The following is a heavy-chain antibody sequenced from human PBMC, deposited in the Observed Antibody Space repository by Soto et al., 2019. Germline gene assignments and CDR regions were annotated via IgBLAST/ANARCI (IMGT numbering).Heavy chain of an antibody. Sequence: QVQLVQSGAEVKKPGSSVKVSCKASGGTFTSYAISWVRQAPGQGLEWMGGIIPIFGTADYAQKFQGRVTITADESTSTAYMALSSLRSEDTAVYYCATQGLPNYYSYGMDVWGQGTTVTVSS. J-gene: IGHJ6*02. CDR3: ATQGLPNYYSYGMDV. V-gene: IGHV1-69*12. D-gene: IGHD5-18*01. CDR2: IIPIFGTA. CDR1: GGTFTSYA.